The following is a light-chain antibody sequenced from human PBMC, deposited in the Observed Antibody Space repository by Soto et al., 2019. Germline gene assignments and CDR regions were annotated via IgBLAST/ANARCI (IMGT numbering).Light chain of an antibody. CDR1: QGVRTD. CDR3: LQDYTYPRT. Sequence: IQMTQSPSSVSASVGDRVTITCRASQGVRTDLGWYQQQPGKAPRLLIYSASSLQTGVPSRFSGDGSGTDFTLTIDSLQPEDFATYYCLQDYTYPRTFGGGTRVEIK. V-gene: IGKV1-6*01. J-gene: IGKJ4*01. CDR2: SAS.